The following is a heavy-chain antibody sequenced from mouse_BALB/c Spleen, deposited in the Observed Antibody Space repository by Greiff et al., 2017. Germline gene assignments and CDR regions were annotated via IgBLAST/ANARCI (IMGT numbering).Heavy chain of an antibody. Sequence: DVHLVESGGDLVKPGGSLKLSCAASGFTFSSYGMSWVRQTPDKRLEWVATISSGGSYTYYPDSVKGRFTISRDNAKNTLYLQMSSLKSEDTAMYYCARQGNVGYDEDYYAMDYWGQGTSVTVSS. CDR3: ARQGNVGYDEDYYAMDY. J-gene: IGHJ4*01. V-gene: IGHV5-6*01. CDR2: ISSGGSYT. D-gene: IGHD2-2*01. CDR1: GFTFSSYG.